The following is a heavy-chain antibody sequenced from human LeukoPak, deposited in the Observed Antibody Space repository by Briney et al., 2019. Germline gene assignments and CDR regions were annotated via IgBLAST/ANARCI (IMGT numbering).Heavy chain of an antibody. J-gene: IGHJ4*02. Sequence: GASVKVSCKVSGYTLTELSMHWVRQAPGEGLEWMGGFDPEDGETIYAQKFQGRVTMTEDTSTDTAYMELSSLRSEDTAVYYCATSHASGSYYVHFDYWGQGTLVTVSS. CDR2: FDPEDGET. CDR1: GYTLTELS. D-gene: IGHD1-26*01. CDR3: ATSHASGSYYVHFDY. V-gene: IGHV1-24*01.